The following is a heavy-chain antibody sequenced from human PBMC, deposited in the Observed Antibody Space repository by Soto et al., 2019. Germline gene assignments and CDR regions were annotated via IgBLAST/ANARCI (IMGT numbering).Heavy chain of an antibody. J-gene: IGHJ4*02. CDR3: ASHRTFWPFDS. D-gene: IGHD2-8*01. CDR2: ISYSDGR. CDR1: GGSISTRDSISTRSFY. V-gene: IGHV4-39*01. Sequence: QLQLQESGPGLVKASETLSLTCTVSGGSISTRDSISTRSFYWGWMRQPPGKGLQWIASISYSDGRFYNSSLKSRLTISVDTSRNQFSLSLRSVTAADTAVYYCASHRTFWPFDSWGQGTVVTVSS.